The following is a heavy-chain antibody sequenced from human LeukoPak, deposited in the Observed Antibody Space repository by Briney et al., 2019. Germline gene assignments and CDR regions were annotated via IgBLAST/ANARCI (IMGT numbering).Heavy chain of an antibody. J-gene: IGHJ4*02. D-gene: IGHD5-12*01. CDR3: ARGYSGYDYVGMLTFDY. CDR1: GGSISSSSYY. Sequence: PSETLSLTCTVSGGSISSSSYYWGWIRQPPGKGLEWIGSIYYSGSTYYNPSLKSRVTISVDTSKNQSSLKLSSVTAADTAVYYCARGYSGYDYVGMLTFDYWGQGTLVTVSS. V-gene: IGHV4-39*01. CDR2: IYYSGST.